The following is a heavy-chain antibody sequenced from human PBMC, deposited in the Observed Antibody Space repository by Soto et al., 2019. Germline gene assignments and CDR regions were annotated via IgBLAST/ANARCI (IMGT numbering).Heavy chain of an antibody. CDR3: KKEKILMVVVPAAIYDAFDI. J-gene: IGHJ3*02. Sequence: GGSLRLSCAASGFTVSSNEMSWVRQAPGKGLEWVSSISGGSTYYADSRKGRFTISRDNSKNTLHLQMNSLRAEDTAVYYCKKEKILMVVVPAAIYDAFDIWGQGTMVTVSS. V-gene: IGHV3-66*01. CDR1: GFTVSSNE. D-gene: IGHD2-2*01. CDR2: ISGGST.